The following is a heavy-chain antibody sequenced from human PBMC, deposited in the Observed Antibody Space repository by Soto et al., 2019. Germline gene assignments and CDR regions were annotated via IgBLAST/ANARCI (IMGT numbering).Heavy chain of an antibody. CDR2: ISAYNGNT. CDR3: ARDQDSHYYDSSGYYGGGGY. J-gene: IGHJ4*02. D-gene: IGHD3-22*01. V-gene: IGHV1-18*01. Sequence: QVQLVQSGAEVKKPGASVKVSCKASGYTFTSYGISWVRQAPGQGLEWMGWISAYNGNTNYAQKLQGRVTMTTDTSTSTAYMELRSLRSDDTAVYYCARDQDSHYYDSSGYYGGGGYWGQGTLVTVSS. CDR1: GYTFTSYG.